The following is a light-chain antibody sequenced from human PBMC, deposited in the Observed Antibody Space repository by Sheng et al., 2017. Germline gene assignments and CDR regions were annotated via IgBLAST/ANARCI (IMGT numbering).Light chain of an antibody. CDR2: SDN. CDR3: QSYDSSLSGWV. V-gene: IGLV1-40*01. CDR1: SSNIGAGYG. Sequence: QSVLTQPPSVSGAPGQRVTISCTGSSSNIGAGYGVHWYQHLPGTAPKFLIYSDNNRPSGVPDRFSGSKSGTSASLAITGLQAEDEADYYCQSYDSSLSGWVFCGGTKLTVL. J-gene: IGLJ3*02.